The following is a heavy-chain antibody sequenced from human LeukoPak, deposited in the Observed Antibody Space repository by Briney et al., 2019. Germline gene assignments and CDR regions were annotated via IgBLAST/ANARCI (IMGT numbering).Heavy chain of an antibody. J-gene: IGHJ4*02. CDR2: ISWNSGSI. CDR1: GFTFDDYA. V-gene: IGHV3-9*01. D-gene: IGHD3-22*01. Sequence: GGSLRLSCAASGFTFDDYAMHWVRQAPGKGLEWVSGISWNSGSIGYADSVRGRFTISRDNAKNSLYLQMNSLRAEDTALYYCAKDYYYDGSGYFEYWGQGTLVTVSS. CDR3: AKDYYYDGSGYFEY.